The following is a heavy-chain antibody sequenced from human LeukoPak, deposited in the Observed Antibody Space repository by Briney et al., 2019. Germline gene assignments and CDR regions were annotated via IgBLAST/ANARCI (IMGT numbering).Heavy chain of an antibody. CDR3: AREKRGGYDTCFDY. Sequence: ASVKVSCKASGCTFTTHGISWVRQAPGQGLEWMGWISAYNGNTNYAQKLQGRVTMTTDTSTSTAYMELRSLRSDDTAVYYCAREKRGGYDTCFDYWGQGTLVTVSS. V-gene: IGHV1-18*01. CDR1: GCTFTTHG. CDR2: ISAYNGNT. D-gene: IGHD5-12*01. J-gene: IGHJ4*02.